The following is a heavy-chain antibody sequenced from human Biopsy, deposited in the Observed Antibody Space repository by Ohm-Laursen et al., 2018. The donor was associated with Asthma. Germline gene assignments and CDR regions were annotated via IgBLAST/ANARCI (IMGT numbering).Heavy chain of an antibody. CDR1: GFTVSRDH. D-gene: IGHD3-16*01. Sequence: GSLRLSCTASGFTVSRDHMFWVRQAPGKGLEWVSVIYSGGTSHTADSVKGRFTISKDNSKNTLHLQMNSLSPEDTAVYYCARDFSRAIMIGGGREHYFDFRGQGTLVTVSS. J-gene: IGHJ4*02. V-gene: IGHV3-53*01. CDR2: IYSGGTS. CDR3: ARDFSRAIMIGGGREHYFDF.